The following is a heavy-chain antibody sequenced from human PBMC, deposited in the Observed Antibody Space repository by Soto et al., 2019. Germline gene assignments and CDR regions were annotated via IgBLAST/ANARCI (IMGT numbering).Heavy chain of an antibody. Sequence: KGLEWGWAVSGSGGSTYCADSVKGRFTISRDDSKNTLYLQMNSLRAEATAVYYCAKEFGRVVASKKSANDF. D-gene: IGHD2-2*01. CDR3: AKEFGRVVASKKSANDF. J-gene: IGHJ4*01. CDR2: VSGSGGST. V-gene: IGHV3-23*01.